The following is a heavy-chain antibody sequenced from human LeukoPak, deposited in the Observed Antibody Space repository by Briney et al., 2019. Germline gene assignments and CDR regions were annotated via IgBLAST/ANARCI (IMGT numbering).Heavy chain of an antibody. V-gene: IGHV3-23*01. D-gene: IGHD1-14*01. CDR2: LSGSGGST. CDR3: AKKYNTGLDP. J-gene: IGHJ5*02. Sequence: GGSLRLSCAASGFTFSNYAMSWVRQAPGKGLEWVSSLSGSGGSTYHADSVKGRFTISRDNSKNTLYLQMNSLRAEDTAVYYCAKKYNTGLDPWGQGTLVTVSS. CDR1: GFTFSNYA.